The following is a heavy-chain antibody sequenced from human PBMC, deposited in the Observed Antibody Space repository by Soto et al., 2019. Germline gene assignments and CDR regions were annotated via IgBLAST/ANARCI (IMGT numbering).Heavy chain of an antibody. CDR1: GFTINNAW. D-gene: IGHD3-16*01. CDR2: ISTKTYGGTT. Sequence: EVQLVESGGGLVKPGGSLRLSCAASGFTINNAWMSWVRQAPGNGLEWVGRISTKTYGGTTDYAAPVKGRFTISRDDSKNTLYLQMNSLRTEDTAMYYCTTDPYDGRHFNYWGQGTLVTVSS. J-gene: IGHJ4*02. V-gene: IGHV3-15*01. CDR3: TTDPYDGRHFNY.